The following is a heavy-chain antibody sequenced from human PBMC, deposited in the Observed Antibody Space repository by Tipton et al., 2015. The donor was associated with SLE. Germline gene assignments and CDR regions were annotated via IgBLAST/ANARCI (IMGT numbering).Heavy chain of an antibody. V-gene: IGHV4-59*12. J-gene: IGHJ4*02. D-gene: IGHD1-26*01. Sequence: TLSLTCTVSGGSISDYFCGWIRQPPGKGLEWIGYIYYSESTNYNPSLKSRVSISRDTSKNQFSLELTSVTAADTAVYYCARAGAMGAVADYWGQGTLVTVSS. CDR1: GGSISDYF. CDR2: IYYSEST. CDR3: ARAGAMGAVADY.